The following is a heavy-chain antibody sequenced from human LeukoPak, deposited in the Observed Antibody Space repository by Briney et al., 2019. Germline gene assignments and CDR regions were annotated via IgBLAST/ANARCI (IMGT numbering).Heavy chain of an antibody. Sequence: GGSLRLSCAASGFTVSSNHMSWVRQTPGKGLEWVAFIRYDGSNKIYADSVKGRFTISRDNSYNTVYLQMTGLRAEDTAVYYCAKDGESGIQWTQGYFDYWGQGTLVTVSS. V-gene: IGHV3-30*02. J-gene: IGHJ4*02. CDR1: GFTVSSNH. CDR3: AKDGESGIQWTQGYFDY. D-gene: IGHD1-1*01. CDR2: IRYDGSNK.